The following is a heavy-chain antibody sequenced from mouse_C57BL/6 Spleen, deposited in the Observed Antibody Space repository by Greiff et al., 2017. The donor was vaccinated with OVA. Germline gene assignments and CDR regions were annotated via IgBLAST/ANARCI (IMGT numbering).Heavy chain of an antibody. J-gene: IGHJ4*01. CDR1: GYAFSSYW. V-gene: IGHV1-80*01. CDR3: ARGSHYYGSSPYAMDY. CDR2: IYPGDGDT. Sequence: QVQLKESGAELVKPGASVKISCKASGYAFSSYWMNWVKQRPGKGLEWIGQIYPGDGDTNYNGKFKGKATLTADKSSSTAYMQLSSLTSEDSAVYFCARGSHYYGSSPYAMDYWGQGTSVTVSS. D-gene: IGHD1-1*01.